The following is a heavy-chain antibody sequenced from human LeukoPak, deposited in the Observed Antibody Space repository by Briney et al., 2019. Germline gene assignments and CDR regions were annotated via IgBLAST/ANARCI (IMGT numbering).Heavy chain of an antibody. CDR2: INHSGST. CDR3: ARASVVLVRD. J-gene: IGHJ4*02. V-gene: IGHV4-34*01. D-gene: IGHD2-21*01. Sequence: SETLSLTCAVYGGSFSGYYWSWIRQPPGKGLEWIGEINHSGSTNYNPSLKSRVTISVDTSKNQFSLKLNSVTAADTAVYYCARASVVLVRDWGQGTLVTVSS. CDR1: GGSFSGYY.